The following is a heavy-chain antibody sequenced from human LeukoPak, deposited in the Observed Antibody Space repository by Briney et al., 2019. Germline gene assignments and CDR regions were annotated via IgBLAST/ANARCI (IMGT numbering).Heavy chain of an antibody. CDR1: GFTFSSYS. CDR3: ARAGTKGGRDAFDI. CDR2: ISIRSTYT. D-gene: IGHD1-1*01. V-gene: IGHV3-21*01. Sequence: GRSLRPSCAASGFTFSSYSMNWVRQEPGEGLGWVSSISIRSTYTYYADSVKGRFTISRHNAKNSLSLQMNSLRVEARAVYYGARAGTKGGRDAFDIWGQGTMVTVSS. J-gene: IGHJ3*02.